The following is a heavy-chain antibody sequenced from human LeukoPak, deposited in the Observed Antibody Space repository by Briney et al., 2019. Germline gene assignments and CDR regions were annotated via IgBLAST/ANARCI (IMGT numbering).Heavy chain of an antibody. CDR3: ASRSGSSLWFDY. CDR2: IIPIFGTA. J-gene: IGHJ4*02. V-gene: IGHV1-69*13. D-gene: IGHD1-26*01. Sequence: SLKVSSTASGGTFSSYAISWVRQAPGQGLEWMGGIIPIFGTANYAQKFQGRVTITADESTSTAYMELSSLRSEDTAVYYCASRSGSSLWFDYWGQGTLVTVSS. CDR1: GGTFSSYA.